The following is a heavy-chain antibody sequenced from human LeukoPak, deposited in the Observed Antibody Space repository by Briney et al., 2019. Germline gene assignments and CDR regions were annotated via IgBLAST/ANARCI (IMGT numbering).Heavy chain of an antibody. CDR2: ISHDGNNK. V-gene: IGHV3-30-3*01. J-gene: IGHJ4*02. D-gene: IGHD5-18*01. Sequence: GGSLRLSCAASGFTFSSYAMHWVRQAPGKGLEWVAVISHDGNNKYNADSVKGRFTISRDNSRNTLYLQTNSLRAEDTAVYYCAREGVYSNGPFDYWGQGTRVTVSS. CDR1: GFTFSSYA. CDR3: AREGVYSNGPFDY.